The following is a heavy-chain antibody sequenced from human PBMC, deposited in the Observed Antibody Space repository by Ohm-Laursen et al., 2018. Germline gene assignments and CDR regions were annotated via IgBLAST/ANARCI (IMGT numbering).Heavy chain of an antibody. D-gene: IGHD6-25*01. J-gene: IGHJ6*02. V-gene: IGHV3-21*04. CDR1: GFTFSSYT. CDR3: VKAAEVGSIDYFYFGLDV. CDR2: ISSSGSDL. Sequence: GSLRLSCAASGFTFSSYTMNWVRQAPGKGLEWVSAISSSGSDLYYADSVKGRFTISRDNSKSTLYLQMNSLRAEDTAVYYCVKAAEVGSIDYFYFGLDVWGQGTTVTISS.